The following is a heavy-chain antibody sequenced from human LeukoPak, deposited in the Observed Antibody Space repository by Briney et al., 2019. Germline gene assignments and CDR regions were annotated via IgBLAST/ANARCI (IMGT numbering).Heavy chain of an antibody. V-gene: IGHV3-7*01. Sequence: GGSLRLSCATSGFTFSSYWMSWVRQAPGKGLEWVANIKQDGSEKYYVDSVKGRFTISRDNAKNSLYLQMNSLRAEDTAVYYCARWGIAATIDYWGQGTLVTVSS. CDR2: IKQDGSEK. CDR1: GFTFSSYW. D-gene: IGHD6-25*01. CDR3: ARWGIAATIDY. J-gene: IGHJ4*02.